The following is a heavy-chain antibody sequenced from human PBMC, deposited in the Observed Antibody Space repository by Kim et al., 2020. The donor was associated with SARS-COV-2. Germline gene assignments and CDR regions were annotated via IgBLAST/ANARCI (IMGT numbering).Heavy chain of an antibody. Sequence: GGSLRLSCAASGFTFSSYWMHWVRQAPGKGLVWVSRINSDGSSTSYADSVKGRFTISRDNAKNTLYLQMNSLRAEDTAVYYCAREGGYYDSSGYYYSWGQGTLVTVSS. V-gene: IGHV3-74*01. J-gene: IGHJ4*02. CDR3: AREGGYYDSSGYYYS. CDR1: GFTFSSYW. D-gene: IGHD3-22*01. CDR2: INSDGSST.